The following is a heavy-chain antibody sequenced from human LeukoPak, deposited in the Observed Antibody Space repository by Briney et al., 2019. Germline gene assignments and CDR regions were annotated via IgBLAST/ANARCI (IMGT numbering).Heavy chain of an antibody. Sequence: GGSLRLSCAASGFPFSSYWMSWVRQAPGKGLDWVANIKQDGSDKYYVDSVKGRFTISRDNAKNSLYLQLNSLRADDTAVYYCARLTGTTGFDYWGQGTLVTVSS. D-gene: IGHD1-1*01. CDR2: IKQDGSDK. CDR3: ARLTGTTGFDY. J-gene: IGHJ4*02. CDR1: GFPFSSYW. V-gene: IGHV3-7*01.